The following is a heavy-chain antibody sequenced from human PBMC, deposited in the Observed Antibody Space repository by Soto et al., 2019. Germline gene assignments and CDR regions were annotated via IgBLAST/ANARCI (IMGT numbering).Heavy chain of an antibody. CDR2: IWYDGSNK. V-gene: IGHV3-33*01. Sequence: QVQLVESGGGVVQPGRSLRLSCAASGFTFSSYGMHWVRQAPGKGLEWVAVIWYDGSNKYYADSVKGRFTISRDNSKNTLYLRMNSLRAEDTAVYYCARDGTIFGVDLFDYWGQGTLVTVSS. D-gene: IGHD3-3*01. CDR1: GFTFSSYG. J-gene: IGHJ4*02. CDR3: ARDGTIFGVDLFDY.